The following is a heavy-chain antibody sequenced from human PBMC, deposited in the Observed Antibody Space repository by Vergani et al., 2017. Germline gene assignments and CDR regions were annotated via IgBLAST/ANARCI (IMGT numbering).Heavy chain of an antibody. V-gene: IGHV3-30*01. CDR2: ISYDGSNK. J-gene: IGHJ4*02. D-gene: IGHD5-24*01. CDR3: ARGSEMATQLNDY. Sequence: QVQLVESGGGVVQPGRSLRLSCAASGFTFSSYAMHWVRQAPGKGLEWVAVISYDGSNKYYADSVKGRFTISRDNSKNTLYLQMNSLRAEDTAVYYCARGSEMATQLNDYWGQGTLVTVSS. CDR1: GFTFSSYA.